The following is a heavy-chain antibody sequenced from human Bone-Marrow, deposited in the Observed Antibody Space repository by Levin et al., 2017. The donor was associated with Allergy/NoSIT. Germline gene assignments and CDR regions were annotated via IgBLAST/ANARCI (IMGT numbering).Heavy chain of an antibody. CDR3: AHYDLWSGYARYNWFDP. V-gene: IGHV2-5*02. J-gene: IGHJ5*02. CDR1: GFSLSTSGVG. D-gene: IGHD3-3*01. Sequence: SGPTLVKPTQTLTLTCTFSGFSLSTSGVGVGWIRQPPGKALEWLALIYWDDDKRYSPSLKSRLTITKDTSKNQVVLTMTNMDPVDTATYYCAHYDLWSGYARYNWFDPWGQGTLVTVSS. CDR2: IYWDDDK.